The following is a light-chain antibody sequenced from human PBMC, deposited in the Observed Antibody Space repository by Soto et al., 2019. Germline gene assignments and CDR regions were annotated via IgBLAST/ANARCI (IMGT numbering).Light chain of an antibody. CDR2: DAS. CDR1: RRINLN. CDR3: QQYGSSHT. J-gene: IGKJ5*01. Sequence: EIVMTQSPATLSLSPGERATLSCRASRRINLNLAWYQQKPGQAPRLFIYDASNRATGIPDRFSGSGSGTDFTLTISRLEPEDFAVYYCQQYGSSHTFGQGTRLENK. V-gene: IGKV3-20*01.